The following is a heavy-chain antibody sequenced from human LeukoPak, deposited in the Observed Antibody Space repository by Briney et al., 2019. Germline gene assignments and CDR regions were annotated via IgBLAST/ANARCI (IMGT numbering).Heavy chain of an antibody. J-gene: IGHJ4*02. CDR1: GFTFSNYW. CDR2: ISSDGGSS. D-gene: IGHD1-14*01. CDR3: VRDKTRNDFDY. V-gene: IGHV3-74*01. Sequence: PGGSLRLSCAASGFTFSNYWMHWVRQAPAKGLVWVSRISSDGGSSTYADSVKGRFTVSRDNGKNTLYLQMNGLRAEDTAVYYCVRDKTRNDFDYWGQGTLVTVSS.